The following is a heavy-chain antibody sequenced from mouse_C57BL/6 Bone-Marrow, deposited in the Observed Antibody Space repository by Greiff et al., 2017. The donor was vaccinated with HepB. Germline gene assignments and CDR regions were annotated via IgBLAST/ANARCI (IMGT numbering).Heavy chain of an antibody. D-gene: IGHD2-1*01. V-gene: IGHV5-4*03. Sequence: EVKLQESGGGLVKPGGSLKLSCAASGFTFSSYAMSWVRQTPEKRLEWVATISDGGSYTYYPDNVKGRFTISRDNAKNNLYLQMSHLKSEDTAMYYCARSQIYYGNLFDYWGQGTTLTVSS. J-gene: IGHJ2*01. CDR2: ISDGGSYT. CDR3: ARSQIYYGNLFDY. CDR1: GFTFSSYA.